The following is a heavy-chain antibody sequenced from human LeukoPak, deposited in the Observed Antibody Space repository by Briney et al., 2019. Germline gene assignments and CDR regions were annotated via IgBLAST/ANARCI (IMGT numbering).Heavy chain of an antibody. V-gene: IGHV4-61*01. Sequence: NPSETLSLTCSVAGASVSSGSYYWSRIRQPPGKGLEWLGYIYYSVSTNYNPSLKSRVTISLDTSKNQFSLRLSSVTAADAAVYYCASRHGDSGSSNCWGQGALVTVSS. CDR3: ASRHGDSGSSNC. J-gene: IGHJ4*02. CDR2: IYYSVST. D-gene: IGHD3-10*01. CDR1: GASVSSGSYY.